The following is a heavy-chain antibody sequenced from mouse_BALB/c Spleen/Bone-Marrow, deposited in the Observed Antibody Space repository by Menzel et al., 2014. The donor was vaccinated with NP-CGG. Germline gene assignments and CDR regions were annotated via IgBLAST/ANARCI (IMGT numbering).Heavy chain of an antibody. Sequence: QVQLQQSGAELVRPGVSVKISCKGSGYTFTDYTMHWVKQSHAKSLEGIGVISTYYGDASYNQKFKGKATMTVDKSSSTAYMELARLTSEDSAIYYCARVITTGYYGMDYWGQGTSVTVSS. D-gene: IGHD2-4*01. CDR2: ISTYYGDA. V-gene: IGHV1S137*01. CDR3: ARVITTGYYGMDY. J-gene: IGHJ4*01. CDR1: GYTFTDYT.